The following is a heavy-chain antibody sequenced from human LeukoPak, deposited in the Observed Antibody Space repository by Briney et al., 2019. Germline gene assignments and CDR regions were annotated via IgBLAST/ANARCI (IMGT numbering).Heavy chain of an antibody. CDR1: GFTFSSYG. CDR3: ASRGGGYDFWSGRTTDAFDI. V-gene: IGHV3-30*02. Sequence: GGSLRLSCAASGFTFSSYGMHWVRQAPGKGLEWVAFIRYDGSNKYYADSVKGRFTISRDNSKNTLYLQMNSLRAEDTAVYYCASRGGGYDFWSGRTTDAFDIWGQGTMVTVSS. CDR2: IRYDGSNK. J-gene: IGHJ3*02. D-gene: IGHD3-3*01.